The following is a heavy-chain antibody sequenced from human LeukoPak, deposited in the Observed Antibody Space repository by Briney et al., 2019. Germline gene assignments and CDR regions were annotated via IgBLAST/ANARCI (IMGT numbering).Heavy chain of an antibody. Sequence: GGSLRLSCAASGFTFSSYGMHWVRQAPGKGLEWVAFIRYDGSNKYYADSVKGRFTISRDNSKNTLYLQMNSLRAEDTAVYYCAKDMDDILTGYYPTVDYWGQGTLVTVSS. CDR2: IRYDGSNK. J-gene: IGHJ4*02. CDR1: GFTFSSYG. D-gene: IGHD3-9*01. V-gene: IGHV3-30*02. CDR3: AKDMDDILTGYYPTVDY.